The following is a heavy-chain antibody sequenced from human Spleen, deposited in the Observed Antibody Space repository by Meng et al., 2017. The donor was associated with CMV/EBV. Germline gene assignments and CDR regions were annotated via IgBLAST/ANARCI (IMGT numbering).Heavy chain of an antibody. D-gene: IGHD6-19*01. V-gene: IGHV4-28*03. J-gene: IGHJ4*02. CDR2: IYYSGST. Sequence: QLQRQRWGPGVVQPSDTLSLTCAVSGYSISSSNWWGWIRQPPGKGLAWIGYIYYSGSTYYNPSLKSRVTMSVDTSKNQFSLKLSSVTAADTAVYYCARGGRIAVAGFDYWGQGTLVTVFS. CDR1: GYSISSSNW. CDR3: ARGGRIAVAGFDY.